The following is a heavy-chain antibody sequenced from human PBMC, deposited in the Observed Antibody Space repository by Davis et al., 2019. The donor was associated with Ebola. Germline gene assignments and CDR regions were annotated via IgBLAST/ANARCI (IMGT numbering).Heavy chain of an antibody. CDR2: IIPIFGTA. CDR1: GGTFSSYA. J-gene: IGHJ6*02. Sequence: SVKVSCKASGGTFSSYAISWVRQAPGQGLEWMGGIIPIFGTANYAQKFQGRVTMTRNTSISTAYMELSSLRSEDTAVYYCARTRPITIHSFYYYGMDVWGQGTTVTVSS. D-gene: IGHD3-9*01. CDR3: ARTRPITIHSFYYYGMDV. V-gene: IGHV1-69*05.